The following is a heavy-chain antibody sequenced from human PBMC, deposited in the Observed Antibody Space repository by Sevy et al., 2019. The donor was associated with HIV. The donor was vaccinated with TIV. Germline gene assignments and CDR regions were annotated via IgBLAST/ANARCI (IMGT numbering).Heavy chain of an antibody. D-gene: IGHD2-2*01. CDR3: ARDEGCSSTSCILYHDY. J-gene: IGHJ4*02. CDR2: ITSGGTYI. CDR1: GFTFSSYT. V-gene: IGHV3-21*01. Sequence: GGSLRLSCAASGFTFSSYTMNWVRQAPGKGLEWVSSITSGGTYIYYADYVKGRFTISRENAKNSLYLQMNSLREEDTAVYYCARDEGCSSTSCILYHDYWGQGSLVTVSS.